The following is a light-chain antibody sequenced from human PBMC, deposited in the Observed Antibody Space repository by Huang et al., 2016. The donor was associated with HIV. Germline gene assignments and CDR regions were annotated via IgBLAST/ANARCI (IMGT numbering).Light chain of an antibody. Sequence: EIVLSQSPGILSLSTGDSATLSCRATQSFTGNYLAWYQQKPGQAPRLLIYGTSIRATGIPDRISGSGSGTDFTLTITGLEPEDFALYYCQQYGSSPYTFGQGTKLEVK. J-gene: IGKJ2*01. CDR1: QSFTGNY. CDR2: GTS. CDR3: QQYGSSPYT. V-gene: IGKV3-20*01.